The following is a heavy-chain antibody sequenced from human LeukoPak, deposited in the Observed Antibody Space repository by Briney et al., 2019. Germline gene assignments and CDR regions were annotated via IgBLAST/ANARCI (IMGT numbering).Heavy chain of an antibody. Sequence: GASVKVSCKASGYTFTSNYIHWVRQAPGQGLEWMGWISAYNGNTNYAQKLQGRVTMTTDTSTSTAYMELRSLRSDDTAVYYCARESTVDTAMVGLWYFDLWGRGTLVTVSS. D-gene: IGHD5-18*01. J-gene: IGHJ2*01. V-gene: IGHV1-18*04. CDR1: GYTFTSNY. CDR2: ISAYNGNT. CDR3: ARESTVDTAMVGLWYFDL.